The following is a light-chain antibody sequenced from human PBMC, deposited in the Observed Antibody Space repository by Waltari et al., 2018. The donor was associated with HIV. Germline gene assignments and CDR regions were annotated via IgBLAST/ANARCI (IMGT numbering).Light chain of an antibody. CDR3: QQGYSSPLT. V-gene: IGKV1-39*01. Sequence: DIQLTQSPSSLSASVGDRVTIACRASQTISTYLNWYQQKPGKAPKLLISAASSLQSGVPSRFSGSASGTDFTLTISSLQPEDYATYYCQQGYSSPLTFGPGTKVDIK. CDR1: QTISTY. J-gene: IGKJ3*01. CDR2: AAS.